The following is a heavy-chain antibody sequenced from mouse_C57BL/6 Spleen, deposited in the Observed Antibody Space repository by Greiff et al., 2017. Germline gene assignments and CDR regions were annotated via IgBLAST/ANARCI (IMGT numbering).Heavy chain of an antibody. D-gene: IGHD3-3*01. CDR3: TRWEGHPSCDD. CDR2: IDPETGGT. V-gene: IGHV1-15*01. CDR1: GYTFTDYE. Sequence: QVQLQQSGAELVRPGASVTLSCKASGYTFTDYEMHWVKQTPVHGLEWIGAIDPETGGTAYNQKFKGKAILTADKSSSTAYMELRSLTSEDSAVYYCTRWEGHPSCDDWGQGTTLTVSS. J-gene: IGHJ2*01.